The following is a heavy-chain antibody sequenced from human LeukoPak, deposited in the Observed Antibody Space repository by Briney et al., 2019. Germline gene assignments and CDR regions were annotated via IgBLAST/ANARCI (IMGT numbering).Heavy chain of an antibody. CDR1: GGSISGASIRGTTYH. Sequence: SETLSLTCTISGGSISGASIRGTTYHWGCVRQPPGKGLEWTGSIYYNGHTFFNPSLKSRVTMSLDTSRNQVSLKLSSVTAADTAVYYCVRSPKGTAVTANWFDPWGQGTLVTVSS. CDR2: IYYNGHT. J-gene: IGHJ5*02. V-gene: IGHV4-39*07. CDR3: VRSPKGTAVTANWFDP. D-gene: IGHD6-19*01.